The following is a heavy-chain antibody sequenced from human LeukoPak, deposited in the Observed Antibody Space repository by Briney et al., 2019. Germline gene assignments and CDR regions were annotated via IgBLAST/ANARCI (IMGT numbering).Heavy chain of an antibody. CDR3: ARVRDRMAYYYYMDV. J-gene: IGHJ6*03. CDR1: GFTFSSYW. D-gene: IGHD2-8*01. V-gene: IGHV3-7*01. CDR2: IKQDGSEK. Sequence: GGSLRLSCAASGFTFSSYWMSWVRQAPGKGLEWVANIKQDGSEKYYVDSVKGRFTISRDNAKNSLYLQMNSLRAEDTAVYYCARVRDRMAYYYYMDVWGKGTTVTVSS.